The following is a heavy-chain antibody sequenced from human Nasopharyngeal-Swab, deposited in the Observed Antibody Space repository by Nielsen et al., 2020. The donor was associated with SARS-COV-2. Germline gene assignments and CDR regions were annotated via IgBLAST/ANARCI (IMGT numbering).Heavy chain of an antibody. J-gene: IGHJ4*02. D-gene: IGHD5-18*01. CDR2: IKQDGSEK. CDR1: GFTFSSYW. CDR3: ARDSRGYSYGYIYFDY. Sequence: GGSLRLSCAASGFTFSSYWMSWVRQAPGKGLEWVANIKQDGSEKYYVDSVKGRFTISRDNAKNSLYLQMNSLRAEDTAVYYCARDSRGYSYGYIYFDYRGQGTLVTVSS. V-gene: IGHV3-7*03.